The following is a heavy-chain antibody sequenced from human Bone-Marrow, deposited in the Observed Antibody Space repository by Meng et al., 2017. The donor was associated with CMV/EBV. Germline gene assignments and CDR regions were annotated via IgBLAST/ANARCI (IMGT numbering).Heavy chain of an antibody. J-gene: IGHJ6*02. CDR2: IIPILGIA. Sequence: SVKVSCKASGGTFSSYTISWVRRAPGQGLEWMGRIIPILGIANYAQKFQGRVTITADKSTSTAYMELSSLRSEDTAVYYCARAAKSIAARPSYYYGMDVWGQGTTVTVSS. D-gene: IGHD6-6*01. V-gene: IGHV1-69*02. CDR1: GGTFSSYT. CDR3: ARAAKSIAARPSYYYGMDV.